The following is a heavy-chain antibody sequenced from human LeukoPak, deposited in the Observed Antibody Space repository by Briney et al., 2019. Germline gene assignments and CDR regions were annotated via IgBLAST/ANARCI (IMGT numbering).Heavy chain of an antibody. Sequence: ASVKVSCKASGGTFSSYAISWVLQAPGQGLEWMGGIIPIFGTANYAQKFQGRVTITADESTSTAYMELSSLRSEDTAVYYCATFLVARRGFDYWGQGTLVTVSS. CDR1: GGTFSSYA. CDR2: IIPIFGTA. D-gene: IGHD2-15*01. CDR3: ATFLVARRGFDY. V-gene: IGHV1-69*13. J-gene: IGHJ4*02.